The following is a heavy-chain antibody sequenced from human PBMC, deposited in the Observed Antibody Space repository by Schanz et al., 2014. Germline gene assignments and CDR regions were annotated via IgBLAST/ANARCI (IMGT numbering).Heavy chain of an antibody. V-gene: IGHV3-21*04. D-gene: IGHD2-2*01. CDR3: AKDLLYGAPMPLNHLDY. CDR1: GFTFSSYG. Sequence: EVQLVESGGGVVQFGRSLRLSCVASGFTFSSYGMHWVRQAPGKGLEWVSSISSSGSYIHYADSVKGRFTISRDNAKNTLYLQMNSLRAEDTAVYYCAKDLLYGAPMPLNHLDYWGQGTLVTVSS. CDR2: ISSSGSYI. J-gene: IGHJ4*02.